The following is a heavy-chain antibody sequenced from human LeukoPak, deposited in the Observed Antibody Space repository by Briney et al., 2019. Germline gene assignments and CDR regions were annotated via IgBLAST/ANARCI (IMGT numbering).Heavy chain of an antibody. CDR2: IYHNGST. CDR1: GGSISSTSYY. CDR3: ARLFAKQWLGYTQGYYYYMDV. V-gene: IGHV4-39*07. D-gene: IGHD6-19*01. J-gene: IGHJ6*03. Sequence: SEPMSLTCVVSGGSISSTSYYWGWIRQPPGKGLEWFGIIYHNGSTYYKPYLKSRVTISVDTSKNQFSLKLSSVTAADTAVYYCARLFAKQWLGYTQGYYYYMDVWGKGTTVTVSS.